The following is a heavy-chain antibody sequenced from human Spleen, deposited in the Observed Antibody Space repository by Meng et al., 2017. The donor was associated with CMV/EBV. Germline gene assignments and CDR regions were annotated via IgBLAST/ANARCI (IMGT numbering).Heavy chain of an antibody. D-gene: IGHD3-10*01. CDR2: IKEAGSEK. J-gene: IGHJ4*02. CDR3: ARDGSRHEYEFVY. V-gene: IGHV3-7*01. Sequence: GESLKISCAASGFTFSSYEMHWVRQAPGKGLEWVANIKEAGSEKYYVDSVKGRFTISRDNAKNSLYLQMNSLRAEDTAVYYCARDGSRHEYEFVYWGQGTLVTVSS. CDR1: GFTFSSYE.